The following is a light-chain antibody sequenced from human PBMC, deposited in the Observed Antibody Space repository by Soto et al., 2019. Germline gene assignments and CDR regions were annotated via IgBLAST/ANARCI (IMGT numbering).Light chain of an antibody. V-gene: IGKV4-1*01. Sequence: DIVMTQSPDSLAVSLGERATINCKSSQSVLYSSNNKNYLAWYQQKPGQPPKLLIYWASTRESGVPDRFSGSGSGTDFTLTISSLQAEDVAVYYCQQYYSIPLTFGQGTKV. J-gene: IGKJ1*01. CDR2: WAS. CDR3: QQYYSIPLT. CDR1: QSVLYSSNNKNY.